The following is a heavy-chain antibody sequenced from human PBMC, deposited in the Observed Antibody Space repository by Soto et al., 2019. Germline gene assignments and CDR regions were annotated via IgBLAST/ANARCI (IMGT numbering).Heavy chain of an antibody. J-gene: IGHJ4*02. Sequence: GGALRLSCAASGFTFSGSAMHWVRQASGKGLEWVGRIRSKANSYATAYAASVKGRFTISRDDSKDTAYLQMNSLKTEDTAVYYCNRHDKTRNFDYWGQGTLVTASS. CDR2: IRSKANSYAT. CDR3: NRHDKTRNFDY. CDR1: GFTFSGSA. V-gene: IGHV3-73*01.